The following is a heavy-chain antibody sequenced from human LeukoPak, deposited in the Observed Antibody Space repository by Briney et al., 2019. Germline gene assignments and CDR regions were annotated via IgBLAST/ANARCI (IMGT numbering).Heavy chain of an antibody. V-gene: IGHV3-23*01. Sequence: GGSLTLSCAASGFTFSSYAMSWVRQAPGKGLDWLSAVSGSGGSTYYADSVKGRFTISRDNSKNTLYLQMNSLRAEDTAVYYCAKDYLTVTTGWDYWGQGTLVTVSS. D-gene: IGHD4-17*01. CDR3: AKDYLTVTTGWDY. J-gene: IGHJ4*02. CDR1: GFTFSSYA. CDR2: VSGSGGST.